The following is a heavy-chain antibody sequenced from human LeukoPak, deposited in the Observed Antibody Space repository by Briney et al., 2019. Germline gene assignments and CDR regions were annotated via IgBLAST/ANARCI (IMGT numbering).Heavy chain of an antibody. D-gene: IGHD3-22*01. J-gene: IGHJ4*02. V-gene: IGHV3-23*01. CDR2: ISGGSGST. Sequence: GGSLRLSCAASGFTFSSYAMSWVRQAPGKGLAWVSTISGGSGSTYCADSVKGRFTISRDNSKSTLYLQMNSLRDEDTAVYYCAKHRFESGGYHSTDWGQGTLVTVSS. CDR3: AKHRFESGGYHSTD. CDR1: GFTFSSYA.